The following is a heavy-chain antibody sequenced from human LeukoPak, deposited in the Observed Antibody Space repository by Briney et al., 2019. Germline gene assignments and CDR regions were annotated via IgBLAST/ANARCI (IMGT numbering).Heavy chain of an antibody. Sequence: PSETLSLTCTVSGGSISSYYWSWIRQPPGKGLEWIGYIYYSGSTNYNPSLKSRVTISIDTSKNQFSLKLSSVTAADTAVYYCARETARYFDLWGRGTLVTVSS. CDR3: ARETARYFDL. J-gene: IGHJ2*01. CDR2: IYYSGST. V-gene: IGHV4-59*01. CDR1: GGSISSYY.